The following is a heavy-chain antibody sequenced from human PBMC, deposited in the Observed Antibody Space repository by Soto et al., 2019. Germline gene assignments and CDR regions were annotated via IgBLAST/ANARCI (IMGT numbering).Heavy chain of an antibody. CDR1: GGSISSYY. V-gene: IGHV4-59*01. CDR2: IYYSGST. D-gene: IGHD3-3*01. Sequence: SETLSLTCTVSGGSISSYYWSWIRQPPGKGLEWIGYIYYSGSTNYNPSLKSRVTISVDTSKNQFSLKLSSVTAADTAVYYCARASYYDFWRGYALGWWFVPWGEGTLVTVSS. J-gene: IGHJ5*02. CDR3: ARASYYDFWRGYALGWWFVP.